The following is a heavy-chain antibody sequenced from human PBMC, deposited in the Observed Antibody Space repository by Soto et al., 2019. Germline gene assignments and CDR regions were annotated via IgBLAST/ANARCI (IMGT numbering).Heavy chain of an antibody. J-gene: IGHJ4*02. CDR1: ESSFTNYV. D-gene: IGHD2-2*01. V-gene: IGHV3-23*01. CDR2: IGSSGDST. Sequence: GGSLRLSCAASESSFTNYVMGWVRQAPGKGPEWVSAIGSSGDSTYYADSVKGRFTLSRDNSRNTLYLQMSGLRAEDTAVYYCSGPAPFFNFWGQGTLVTVSS. CDR3: SGPAPFFNF.